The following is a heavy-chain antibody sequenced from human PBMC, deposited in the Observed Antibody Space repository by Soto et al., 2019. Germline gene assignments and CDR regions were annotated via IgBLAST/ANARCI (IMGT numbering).Heavy chain of an antibody. CDR3: ARACGSGYHYYFDY. Sequence: SETLSLTCTVSGGSISSGDYYWSWIRQPPGKGLEWIGYIYYSGSTYYNPSLKSRVTISVDTSKNQFSLKLSSVTAADTAVYYCARACGSGYHYYFDYWGQGTLVTVSS. V-gene: IGHV4-30-4*01. D-gene: IGHD3-22*01. CDR1: GGSISSGDYY. CDR2: IYYSGST. J-gene: IGHJ4*02.